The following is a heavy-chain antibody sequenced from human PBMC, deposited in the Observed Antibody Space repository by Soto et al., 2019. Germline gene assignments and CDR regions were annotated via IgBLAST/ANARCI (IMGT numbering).Heavy chain of an antibody. J-gene: IGHJ3*02. CDR2: ISYDGSNE. CDR1: GITFSNYG. CDR3: ARGFFGVVIIYPHDAFDI. V-gene: IGHV3-30*03. Sequence: GGSLRLSCAASGITFSNYGMHWVRQAPGKGLEWVAVISYDGSNENYADSVKGRFTVSRDNSKSTLYLQMNSLRPEDTAVYYCARGFFGVVIIYPHDAFDIWGQRTTVTVSS. D-gene: IGHD3-3*01.